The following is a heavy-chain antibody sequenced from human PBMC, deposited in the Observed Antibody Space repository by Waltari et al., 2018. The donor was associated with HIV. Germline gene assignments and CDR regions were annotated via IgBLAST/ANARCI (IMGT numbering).Heavy chain of an antibody. V-gene: IGHV3-7*01. J-gene: IGHJ4*02. CDR1: GFTFTSYW. CDR2: IKQDGSEK. Sequence: ELQLVESGGGLVQPGGSLRLSCEASGFTFTSYWMTWVRQAPGKGLEWVANIKQDGSEKNYVDSVKGRFTISRDNAKNSQYLQMNSLRAEDTAVYYCATSRTFDYWGQGTLVTVSS. CDR3: ATSRTFDY.